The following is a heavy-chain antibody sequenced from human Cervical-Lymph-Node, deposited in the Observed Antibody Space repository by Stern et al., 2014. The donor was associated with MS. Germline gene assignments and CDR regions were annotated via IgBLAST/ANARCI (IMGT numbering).Heavy chain of an antibody. V-gene: IGHV3-9*01. CDR3: AKSYSDSWSGWIDS. J-gene: IGHJ5*01. CDR2: SGWHIATK. D-gene: IGHD1-26*01. CDR1: EITFDDYG. Sequence: EVQLVESGGGLVQPGRSLRLSCSASEITFDDYGFHWVRQVPGKGLEWVAGSGWHIATKVYADSVKGRFTISRDNARGSLYLQMNNLTPDDTALYYCAKSYSDSWSGWIDSWGQGILVTVSS.